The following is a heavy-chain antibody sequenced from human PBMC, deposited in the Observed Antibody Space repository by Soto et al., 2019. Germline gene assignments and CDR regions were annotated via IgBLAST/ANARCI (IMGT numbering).Heavy chain of an antibody. Sequence: GGSLRLSCAASGFTFSSYSMNWVRQAPGKGLEWVSYISSSSSTIYYADSVKGRFTISRDNAKNSLYLQMNSLRDEDTAVYYCACYDPNYYDSSGYSGYWGQGTLVTVSS. CDR2: ISSSSSTI. D-gene: IGHD3-22*01. CDR3: ACYDPNYYDSSGYSGY. V-gene: IGHV3-48*02. CDR1: GFTFSSYS. J-gene: IGHJ4*02.